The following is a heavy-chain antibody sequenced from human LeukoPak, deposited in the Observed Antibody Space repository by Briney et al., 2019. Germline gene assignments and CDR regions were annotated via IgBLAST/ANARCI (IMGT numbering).Heavy chain of an antibody. CDR1: GFTFSSYW. CDR3: AREPHNRKDYFGY. V-gene: IGHV3-7*01. CDR2: IKQDGSEK. Sequence: GGSLRLSCAASGFTFSSYWMSWVRQAPGKGLEWVANIKQDGSEKYYVDSVKGRFTISRDNAKNSLYLQMNSLGAEDTAVYYCAREPHNRKDYFGYWGQGTLVTVSS. D-gene: IGHD1-14*01. J-gene: IGHJ4*02.